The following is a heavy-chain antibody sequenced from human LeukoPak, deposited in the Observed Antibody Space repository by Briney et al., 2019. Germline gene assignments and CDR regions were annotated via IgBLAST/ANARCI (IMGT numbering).Heavy chain of an antibody. V-gene: IGHV4-39*07. CDR3: ARWGGTVGLDY. Sequence: SETLSLTCSVSGGSISSSSYYWGWIRQPPGKGLEWIGSINYSGSTYYNPSLKSRVTKSVDTSKNQFSLKLNSVTAADTAVYYRARWGGTVGLDYWGQGTLVTVSS. CDR1: GGSISSSSYY. D-gene: IGHD1-14*01. CDR2: INYSGST. J-gene: IGHJ4*02.